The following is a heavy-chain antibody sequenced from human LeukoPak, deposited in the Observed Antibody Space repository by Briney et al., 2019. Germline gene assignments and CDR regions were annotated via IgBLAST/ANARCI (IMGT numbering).Heavy chain of an antibody. V-gene: IGHV1-8*03. D-gene: IGHD6-6*01. CDR1: GYTFTSYD. J-gene: IGHJ6*03. CDR3: ARGLIAARRTYYYYYMDV. Sequence: ASVTVSCKASGYTFTSYDINWVRQATGQGLEWMGWMNPNSGNTGYAQKFQGRVTITRNTSISTAYMELSSLRSEDTAVYYCARGLIAARRTYYYYYMDVWGKGTTVTVSS. CDR2: MNPNSGNT.